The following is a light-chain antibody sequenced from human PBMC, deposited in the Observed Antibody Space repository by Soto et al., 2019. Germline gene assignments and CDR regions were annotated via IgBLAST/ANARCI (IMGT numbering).Light chain of an antibody. CDR2: GAS. CDR1: ESLSTY. Sequence: EIVMTQSPATLSVSPGERVTLSCRASESLSTYLAWYQQKPGQAPRLLIYGASTKATGIPARFSGSGSATDFTLTISSLQSEDVAVDLCQSYDDWPFTFGQGNNLEI. V-gene: IGKV3-15*01. J-gene: IGKJ2*01. CDR3: QSYDDWPFT.